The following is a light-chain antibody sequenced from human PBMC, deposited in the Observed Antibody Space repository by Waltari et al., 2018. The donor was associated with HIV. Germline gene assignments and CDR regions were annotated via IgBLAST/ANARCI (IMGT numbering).Light chain of an antibody. CDR2: AAS. V-gene: IGKV3-15*01. CDR3: QQYSNWPPNT. J-gene: IGKJ2*01. Sequence: EIVMTQSPATLSVSPGGRATLSCRASHSVSNNLAWYHQKPGQAPRILIYAASTRAPDIPARFSGSGSGTEFTLTISSLQSEDFAIYYCQQYSNWPPNTFGQGTKLEIK. CDR1: HSVSNN.